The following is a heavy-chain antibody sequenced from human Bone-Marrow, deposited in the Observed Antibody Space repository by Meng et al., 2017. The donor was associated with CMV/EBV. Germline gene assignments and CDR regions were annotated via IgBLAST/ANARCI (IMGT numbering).Heavy chain of an antibody. CDR3: ARDIGSGSYYFSDY. CDR1: GFTFDDYG. V-gene: IGHV3-20*04. D-gene: IGHD3-10*01. Sequence: ETLSLTCAASGFTFDDYGMSWVRQAPGKGLEWVSGINWNGGSTGYADSVKGRFTIPRDNAKNSLYLQMNSLRAEDTALYYCARDIGSGSYYFSDYWGQGTLVTVSS. J-gene: IGHJ4*02. CDR2: INWNGGST.